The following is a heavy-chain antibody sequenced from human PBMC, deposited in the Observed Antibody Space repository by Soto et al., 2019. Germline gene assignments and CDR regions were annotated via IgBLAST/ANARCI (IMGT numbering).Heavy chain of an antibody. CDR2: ISPYNGKT. V-gene: IGHV1-18*01. J-gene: IGHJ4*02. Sequence: QIHLVQSGAEVKQTGASVEVSCKASGYTFISYGISWVRQAPGLGLEWMGWISPYNGKTIHAQTFHVRGTLTIERSTNTFYMELKTLSSDDTAVYYCARAVFSTSWLGILGTVAYGVEIVLWGQGTLVTVSS. CDR3: ARAVFSTSWLGILGTVAYGVEIVL. D-gene: IGHD6-13*01. CDR1: GYTFISYG.